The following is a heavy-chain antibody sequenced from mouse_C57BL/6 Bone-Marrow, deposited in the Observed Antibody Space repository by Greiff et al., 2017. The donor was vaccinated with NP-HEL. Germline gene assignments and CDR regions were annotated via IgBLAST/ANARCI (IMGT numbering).Heavy chain of an antibody. D-gene: IGHD2-4*01. Sequence: VQLQQSGPELVKPGASVQISCKASGYSFTGYYMNWVKQSPEKSLEWIGEINPSTGGTTYNQKFKAKATLTVDKSSSTAYMQLKSLTSEDSAVYYCARLRDYGAYWGQGTLVTVSA. CDR3: ARLRDYGAY. CDR2: INPSTGGT. V-gene: IGHV1-42*01. J-gene: IGHJ3*01. CDR1: GYSFTGYY.